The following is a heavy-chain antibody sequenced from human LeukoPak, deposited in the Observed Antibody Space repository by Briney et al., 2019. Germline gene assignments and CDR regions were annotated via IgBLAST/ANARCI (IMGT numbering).Heavy chain of an antibody. J-gene: IGHJ5*02. CDR3: ARDLLFDDSSGYSFDP. CDR2: INWNGGST. CDR1: GFTFSSYS. Sequence: PGGSLRLSCAASGFTFSSYSMSWVRQAPGKGLEWVSGINWNGGSTGYADSVKGRFTISRDNAKNSLYLQMNSLRAEDTALYYCARDLLFDDSSGYSFDPWGQGTLVTVSS. D-gene: IGHD3-22*01. V-gene: IGHV3-20*04.